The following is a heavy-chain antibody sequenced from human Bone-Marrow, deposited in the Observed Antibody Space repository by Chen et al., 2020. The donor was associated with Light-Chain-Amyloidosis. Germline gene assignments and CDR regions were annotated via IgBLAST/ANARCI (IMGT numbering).Heavy chain of an antibody. CDR1: GFTFSNFW. J-gene: IGHJ4*02. D-gene: IGHD2-2*01. CDR3: TRRNCSSTSCFSDF. V-gene: IGHV3-74*01. CDR2: INSDGSSR. Sequence: EVQLVESGGGLVQPGGSLRLSCAAPGFTFSNFWMHWVRQAPGKGLVWVSRINSDGSSRTYADSVKGRFTISRDNAKNTLYLQMNSLRAEDTAVYYCTRRNCSSTSCFSDFWGQGTLVSVSS.